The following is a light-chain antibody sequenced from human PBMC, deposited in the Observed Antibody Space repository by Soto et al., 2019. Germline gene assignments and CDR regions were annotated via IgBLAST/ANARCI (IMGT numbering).Light chain of an antibody. CDR2: EVR. Sequence: QSVLTQPASVSGSPGQSITISCTGTSSDVGGYNYVSWYQQHPGTAPKLMIYEVRNRPSGVSDRFSGSRSVNTASLTISGLQAEDESHYYCISYTSSSTWVFGGGTKLTVL. J-gene: IGLJ3*02. CDR3: ISYTSSSTWV. V-gene: IGLV2-14*01. CDR1: SSDVGGYNY.